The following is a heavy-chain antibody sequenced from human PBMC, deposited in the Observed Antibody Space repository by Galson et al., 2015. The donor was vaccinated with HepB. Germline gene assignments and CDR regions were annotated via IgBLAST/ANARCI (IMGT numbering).Heavy chain of an antibody. CDR3: ARAPSCSGGSCYALGYYYGMDV. D-gene: IGHD2-15*01. V-gene: IGHV1-69*13. CDR1: GGTFSTYA. Sequence: SVKVSCKASGGTFSTYAISWVRQAPGQGLEWMGGITPIFGTANYAQKFQGRVTITADESTSTAYMELSSLRSEDTAVYYCARAPSCSGGSCYALGYYYGMDVWGQGTTVTVSS. CDR2: ITPIFGTA. J-gene: IGHJ6*02.